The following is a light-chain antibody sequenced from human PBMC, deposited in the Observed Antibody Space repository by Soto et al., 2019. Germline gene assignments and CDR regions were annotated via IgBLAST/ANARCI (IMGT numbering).Light chain of an antibody. CDR3: QQYYTWPRT. V-gene: IGKV3-15*01. CDR1: QSVSNN. J-gene: IGKJ1*01. Sequence: EIVMTQSPATLSVSPGERATLSCRASQSVSNNLAWYQQKPGQAPRLLIYGASTRATGIPARFSGSGSGTDFTLTVSSLQSEDFAVYYCQQYYTWPRTFGQGTKVEIK. CDR2: GAS.